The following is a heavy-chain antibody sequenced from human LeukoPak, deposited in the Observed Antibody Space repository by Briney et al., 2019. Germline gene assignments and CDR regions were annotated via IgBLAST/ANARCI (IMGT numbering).Heavy chain of an antibody. Sequence: PGGSLRLSCAASGFTFSGYWLTWVRQAPGKGLEWVANIKQDGSERNYVDSVKGRFTVSRDNAKNSLYLQMNTLRAEDTAVYYCARDLADFWSYYYDFWGQGTLVTVSS. CDR2: IKQDGSER. CDR3: ARDLADFWSYYYDF. D-gene: IGHD3-3*01. CDR1: GFTFSGYW. V-gene: IGHV3-7*05. J-gene: IGHJ4*02.